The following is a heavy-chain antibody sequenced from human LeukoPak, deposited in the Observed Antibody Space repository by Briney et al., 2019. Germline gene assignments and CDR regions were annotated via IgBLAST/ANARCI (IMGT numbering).Heavy chain of an antibody. J-gene: IGHJ6*02. CDR1: GYTDTSYY. CDR2: LNPSGGST. Sequence: ASVKVSCKASGYTDTSYYMHWVRQAPGQGLEWMGILNPSGGSTSYAQKFQGRATLTRATSTSTVYMELSSLRSEDTAVYYCASVYNYGMDVWGQGTTVIVSS. V-gene: IGHV1-46*01. CDR3: ASVYNYGMDV.